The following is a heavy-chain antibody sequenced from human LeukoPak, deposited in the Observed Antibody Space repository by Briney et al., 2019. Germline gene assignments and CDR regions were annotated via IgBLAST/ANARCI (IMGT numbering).Heavy chain of an antibody. CDR2: IADSGGNT. V-gene: IGHV3-23*01. J-gene: IGHJ4*02. CDR1: GFTFNMYG. Sequence: GGSLRLSCAASGFTFNMYGMGWVRQAPGKWPEWVAAIADSGGNTYYADSVKGRFTISRVNAKNSLYLQMNSLRAEDTAVYYCATAGTPDYWGQGTLVTVSS. CDR3: ATAGTPDY. D-gene: IGHD6-13*01.